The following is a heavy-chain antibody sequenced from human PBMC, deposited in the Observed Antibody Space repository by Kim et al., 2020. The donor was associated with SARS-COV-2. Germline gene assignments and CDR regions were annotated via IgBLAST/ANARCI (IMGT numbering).Heavy chain of an antibody. J-gene: IGHJ5*02. Sequence: SVKGRFTISRDNAKNSLYLQMNSLRAEDTAVYYCARMVATVVTVGNWFDPWGQGTLVTVSS. CDR3: ARMVATVVTVGNWFDP. D-gene: IGHD4-17*01. V-gene: IGHV3-48*03.